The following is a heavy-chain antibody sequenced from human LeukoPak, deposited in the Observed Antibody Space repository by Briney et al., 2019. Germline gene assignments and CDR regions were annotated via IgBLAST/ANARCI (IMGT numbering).Heavy chain of an antibody. CDR1: GFTFSSYS. D-gene: IGHD2-15*01. CDR2: ISSSSSYI. J-gene: IGHJ4*02. Sequence: GGSLSLSCAASGFTFSSYSMDWDRQAQGKGMEWVSSISSSSSYIYYADSVKGRFTISRDNTKNSLYLQMNSLKAEDTAVYYCASKSGGSCYAYWGQGTLVTVSS. CDR3: ASKSGGSCYAY. V-gene: IGHV3-21*01.